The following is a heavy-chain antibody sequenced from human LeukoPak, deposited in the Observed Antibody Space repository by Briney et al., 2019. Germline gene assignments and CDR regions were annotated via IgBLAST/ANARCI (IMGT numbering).Heavy chain of an antibody. J-gene: IGHJ3*02. CDR3: ARDYYYDSSGPVSYDAFDI. CDR1: GGSISSSSYY. CDR2: IYTNGST. Sequence: PSETLSLTCTVSGGSISSSSYYWSWVRQPAGKGLDWIGRIYTNGSTNYNPSLKSRVTMSVDTSKNQFSLKLSSVTAADTAVYYCARDYYYDSSGPVSYDAFDIWGQGTMVTVSS. V-gene: IGHV4-61*02. D-gene: IGHD3-22*01.